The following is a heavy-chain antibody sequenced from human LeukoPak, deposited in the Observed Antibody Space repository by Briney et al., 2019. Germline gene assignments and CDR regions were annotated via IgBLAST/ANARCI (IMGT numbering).Heavy chain of an antibody. J-gene: IGHJ4*02. CDR3: AKSGFYFDY. D-gene: IGHD5-12*01. CDR1: GDSISSYY. Sequence: PSETLSLTCTVSGDSISSYYWSGIRQPPGKGLEWIGYISYSGGTNYNPSLKSRVTMSVDTAWNQFSLKVSSVTAADTAVYYCAKSGFYFDYWGQGTLVTVSS. CDR2: ISYSGGT. V-gene: IGHV4-59*08.